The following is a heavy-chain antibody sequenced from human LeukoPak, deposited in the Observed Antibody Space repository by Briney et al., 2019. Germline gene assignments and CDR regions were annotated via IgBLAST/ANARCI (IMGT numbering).Heavy chain of an antibody. Sequence: PSETLSLTCTVSGGSISSYYWSWIRQPAGKGLEWIGRIYTSGSTNYNPSLKSRVTISVDTSKKQFSLKLSSLTAADTAVYYCARGDVVVPGAKTYYFDYWGQGTLVTVSS. J-gene: IGHJ4*02. V-gene: IGHV4-4*07. CDR1: GGSISSYY. D-gene: IGHD2-2*01. CDR3: ARGDVVVPGAKTYYFDY. CDR2: IYTSGST.